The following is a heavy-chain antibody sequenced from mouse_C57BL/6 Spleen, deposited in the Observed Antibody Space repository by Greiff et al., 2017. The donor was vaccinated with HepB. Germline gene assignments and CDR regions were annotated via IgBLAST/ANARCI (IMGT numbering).Heavy chain of an antibody. V-gene: IGHV1-81*01. CDR1: GYTFTSYG. J-gene: IGHJ1*03. CDR2: IYPRSGNT. D-gene: IGHD2-3*01. Sequence: QVHVKQSGAELARPGASVKLSCKASGYTFTSYGISWVKQRTGQGLEWIGEIYPRSGNTYYNEKFKGKATLTADKSSSTAYMELRSLTSEDSAVYFCARLDDGYYGFDVWGTGTTVTVSS. CDR3: ARLDDGYYGFDV.